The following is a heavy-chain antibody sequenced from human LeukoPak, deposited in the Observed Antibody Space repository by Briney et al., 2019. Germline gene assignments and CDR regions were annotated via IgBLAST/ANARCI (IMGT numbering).Heavy chain of an antibody. CDR2: IYYSGST. J-gene: IGHJ5*02. CDR3: ARQVPDYNDGSGSPIWFDP. CDR1: GGSISSYY. V-gene: IGHV4-59*08. Sequence: SETLSLTCTVSGGSISSYYWSWIRQPPGKGLEWIGYIYYSGSTNYYPSLKSRVTISLDTSKNQFSLKLTPVTAADTAVYYCARQVPDYNDGSGSPIWFDPWGQGSMVTVSS. D-gene: IGHD3-22*01.